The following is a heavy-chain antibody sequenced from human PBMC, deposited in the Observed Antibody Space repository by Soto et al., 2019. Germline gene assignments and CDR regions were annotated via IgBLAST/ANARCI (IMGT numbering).Heavy chain of an antibody. CDR3: ATAKRGTGSLPSA. V-gene: IGHV1-2*02. Sequence: QVQLVQSGAELRKPGASVKVSCKASGYPFNDNHIHWVRQAPGQGLEWMGWLNPYSGATTCGANYKGRNNLTRDTSLSTSYMELIGLKSDDTAGYYCATAKRGTGSLPSARGQGTLVTVSS. J-gene: IGHJ4*01. D-gene: IGHD3-10*01. CDR2: LNPYSGAT. CDR1: GYPFNDNH.